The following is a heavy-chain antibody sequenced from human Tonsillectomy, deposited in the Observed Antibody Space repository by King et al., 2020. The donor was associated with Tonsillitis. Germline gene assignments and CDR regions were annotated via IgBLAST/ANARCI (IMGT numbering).Heavy chain of an antibody. CDR3: ARDRGWRGSSWYVDY. V-gene: IGHV3-11*06. J-gene: IGHJ4*02. CDR1: GFTFSDYY. CDR2: ISSSSSYT. Sequence: VQLVESGGGLVKPGGSLRLSCAASGFTFSDYYMSWVRQAPGKGLEWVSYISSSSSYTNDADAVKGRFTISGDNTKNSLYLQMNSLGAEDTAEYYCARDRGWRGSSWYVDYWGQGTLVTVSS. D-gene: IGHD6-13*01.